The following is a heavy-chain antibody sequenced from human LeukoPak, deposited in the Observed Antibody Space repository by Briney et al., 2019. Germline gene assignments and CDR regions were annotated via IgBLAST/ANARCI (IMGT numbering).Heavy chain of an antibody. D-gene: IGHD3-3*01. CDR1: GGSISTSY. V-gene: IGHV4-59*01. J-gene: IGHJ3*02. Sequence: SETLSLTCTVSGGSISTSYWNWVRQPPGKGLEWIGYILYSGSTNYNPSLESRVTISVDTSKNQFSLKLTSVTAADTAVYYCARDPFWSGYKDAFDIWGQGTMVTVSS. CDR2: ILYSGST. CDR3: ARDPFWSGYKDAFDI.